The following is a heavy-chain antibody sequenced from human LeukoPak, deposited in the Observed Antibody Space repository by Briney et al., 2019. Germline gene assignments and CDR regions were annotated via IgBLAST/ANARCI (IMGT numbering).Heavy chain of an antibody. CDR3: ARDSYGDYYFDY. D-gene: IGHD5-18*01. CDR2: ISGSGNYI. CDR1: GFTFTSYT. J-gene: IGHJ4*02. V-gene: IGHV3-21*01. Sequence: GGSLRLSCAASGFTFTSYTMNWVRQAPGKGLEWSSSISGSGNYIYYADSVKGRFTISRDDAKNSLYLQMSSLRAEDTAVYYCARDSYGDYYFDYWGQGTLVIVSS.